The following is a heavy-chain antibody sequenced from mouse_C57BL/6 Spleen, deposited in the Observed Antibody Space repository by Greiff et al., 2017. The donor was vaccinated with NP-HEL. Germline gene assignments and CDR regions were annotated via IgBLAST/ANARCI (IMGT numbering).Heavy chain of an antibody. V-gene: IGHV1-62-2*01. CDR2: FYPGSGSI. D-gene: IGHD1-1*01. J-gene: IGHJ2*01. CDR1: GYTFPEYT. CDR3: ARHDRTVVAFDY. Sequence: QVHVKQSGAELVKPGASVKLSCKASGYTFPEYTIHWVKQRSGQGLEWIGWFYPGSGSIKYNEKFKDKATLTADKSSSTVYMELSRLTSEDSAVYFCARHDRTVVAFDYWGQGTTLTVSS.